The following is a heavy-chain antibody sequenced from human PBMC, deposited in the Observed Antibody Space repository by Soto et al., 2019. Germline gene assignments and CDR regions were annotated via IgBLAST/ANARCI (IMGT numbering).Heavy chain of an antibody. Sequence: QITLKESGPTLVKPTQTLTLTCTFSGFSLSSQGVAVGWIRQPPGKALEWLGFIYWDEDKSYSPSLKSRLTVTKDSSKNQVFLTMTNVHPVDTRTYYCAYIYVYSGVWYPRAPFHIWGQGTTVIVSS. V-gene: IGHV2-5*02. CDR2: IYWDEDK. CDR1: GFSLSSQGVA. CDR3: AYIYVYSGVWYPRAPFHI. D-gene: IGHD6-19*01. J-gene: IGHJ3*02.